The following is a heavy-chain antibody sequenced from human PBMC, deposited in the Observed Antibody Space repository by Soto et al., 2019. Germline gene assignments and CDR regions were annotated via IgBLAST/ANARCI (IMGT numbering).Heavy chain of an antibody. Sequence: SETLSLTCTVSGGSISSYYWSWIRQLPGKGLEWIGYIYYSGSTNYNPSLKSRVTISVDTSKNQFPLKLSSVTAAETAVYYCAKNSGCYDAWGQGTLVTVSS. CDR1: GGSISSYY. V-gene: IGHV4-59*01. CDR3: AKNSGCYDA. J-gene: IGHJ5*02. D-gene: IGHD1-26*01. CDR2: IYYSGST.